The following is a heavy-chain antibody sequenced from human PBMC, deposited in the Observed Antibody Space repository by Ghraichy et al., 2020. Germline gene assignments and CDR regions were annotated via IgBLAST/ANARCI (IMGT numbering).Heavy chain of an antibody. Sequence: EPLSLTCTVSGDSISTNYWTWIRQPPGKGLEWIGYMYYSGSTNYNPSLRSRVTMSVDTSKNQFSLKLRSVTAADTAVYYCAREQHQGGLFDSWGQGTLVTVSS. CDR1: GDSISTNY. D-gene: IGHD1-1*01. CDR3: AREQHQGGLFDS. V-gene: IGHV4-59*01. J-gene: IGHJ4*02. CDR2: MYYSGST.